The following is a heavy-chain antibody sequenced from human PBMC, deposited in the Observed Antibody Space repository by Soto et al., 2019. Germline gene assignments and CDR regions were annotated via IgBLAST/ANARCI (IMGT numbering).Heavy chain of an antibody. Sequence: QVQLVQSGAEVKKPGAPVKVSCKASGYTFTSYGISWVRQAPGQGLEWMGWISAYNGNTNYAQKLQGRVTMTTDTSTSTAYMELRSLRSDDTAVYYCARVEGYCSGGGCEYYYMDVWGRGTTVIVSS. CDR2: ISAYNGNT. CDR3: ARVEGYCSGGGCEYYYMDV. V-gene: IGHV1-18*01. CDR1: GYTFTSYG. J-gene: IGHJ6*03. D-gene: IGHD2-15*01.